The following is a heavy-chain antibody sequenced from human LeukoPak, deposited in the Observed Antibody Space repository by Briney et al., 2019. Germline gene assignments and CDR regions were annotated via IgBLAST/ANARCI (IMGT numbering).Heavy chain of an antibody. D-gene: IGHD1-7*01. J-gene: IGHJ4*02. CDR3: ARWGTGTTDYFDY. CDR2: IYYSGST. Sequence: SETLPLTCTVSGGSISSYYWSWIRQPPGKGLEWIGYIYYSGSTNYNPSLKSRVTISVDTSKNQFSLKLSSVTAADTAVYYCARWGTGTTDYFDYWGQGTLVTVSS. V-gene: IGHV4-59*01. CDR1: GGSISSYY.